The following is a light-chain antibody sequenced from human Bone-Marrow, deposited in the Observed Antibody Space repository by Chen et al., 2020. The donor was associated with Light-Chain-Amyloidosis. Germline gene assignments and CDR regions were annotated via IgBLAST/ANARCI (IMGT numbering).Light chain of an antibody. CDR3: CSYAGSSTPVV. Sequence: QSALTQPASVSGSPGQSITIPCTGTSSDVGSYNLVSWYQQHPGKAPKPMIYEVSKRPSGVSNRFSGSKSGNTASLTISGLQAEDEADYYCCSYAGSSTPVVFGGGTKLTVL. CDR1: SSDVGSYNL. CDR2: EVS. V-gene: IGLV2-23*02. J-gene: IGLJ2*01.